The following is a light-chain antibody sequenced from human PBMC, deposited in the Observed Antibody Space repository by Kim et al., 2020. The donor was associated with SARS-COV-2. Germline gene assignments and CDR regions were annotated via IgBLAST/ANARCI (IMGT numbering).Light chain of an antibody. CDR2: QNS. Sequence: SYELTQPPSLSVSPGQTASITCSGDKLGGKYVCWYQQPPGQSPVLVIYQNSKRPSGLPERFSGSNSGNTATLTISGTQAMDEADYSCQAWGSNTVVFGGG. V-gene: IGLV3-1*01. CDR3: QAWGSNTVV. J-gene: IGLJ3*02. CDR1: KLGGKY.